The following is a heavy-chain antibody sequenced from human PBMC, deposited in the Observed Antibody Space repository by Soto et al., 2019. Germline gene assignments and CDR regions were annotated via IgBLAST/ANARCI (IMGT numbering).Heavy chain of an antibody. CDR3: ARDHGGSTWFVGIYNYVGFDV. D-gene: IGHD6-13*01. CDR1: GFTLSSYN. Sequence: EVQLVESGGGLVQPGGSLRLSCASSGFTLSSYNMNWVRQAPGKVLAWVSYISGSSDTIYYADSVKGRFTISKDNSKNSLFLQMASPRDEDTAVYYCARDHGGSTWFVGIYNYVGFDVWGQGTTVTVSS. J-gene: IGHJ6*02. CDR2: ISGSSDTI. V-gene: IGHV3-48*02.